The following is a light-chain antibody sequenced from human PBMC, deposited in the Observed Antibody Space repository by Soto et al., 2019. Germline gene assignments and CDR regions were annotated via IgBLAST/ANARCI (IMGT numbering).Light chain of an antibody. J-gene: IGKJ2*01. Sequence: EILMTQSQATLSFSPGERATLSCRASQRISSNVAWYQLKPGQAPRLLIYVASTRATGVPARFSGGGSGTEFTLTISSLQSEDFAVYFCQQYKDWPPYTFGQGTKLEIK. V-gene: IGKV3-15*01. CDR2: VAS. CDR3: QQYKDWPPYT. CDR1: QRISSN.